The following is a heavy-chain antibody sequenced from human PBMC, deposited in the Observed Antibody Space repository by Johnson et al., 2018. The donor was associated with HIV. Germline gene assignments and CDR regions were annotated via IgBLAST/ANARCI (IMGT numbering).Heavy chain of an antibody. CDR2: ISYDGSNK. Sequence: QVQLVESGGGSVKSGGSLRVSCAASGFTFSSYAMHWVRQAPGKGLEWVAVISYDGSNKYYADSVKGRFTISRDNSKNTLYLQINSLRAEDTAGYYCARDRGSSSLDAFDIWGQGTMVTVSS. CDR3: ARDRGSSSLDAFDI. J-gene: IGHJ3*02. CDR1: GFTFSSYA. V-gene: IGHV3-30*04. D-gene: IGHD6-6*01.